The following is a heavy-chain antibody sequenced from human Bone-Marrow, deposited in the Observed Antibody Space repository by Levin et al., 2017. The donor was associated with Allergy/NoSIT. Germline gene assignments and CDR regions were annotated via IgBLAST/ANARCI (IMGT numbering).Heavy chain of an antibody. CDR3: TTGRRITMVQGVSYYFDY. J-gene: IGHJ4*02. CDR1: GFTFSNAW. V-gene: IGHV3-15*01. Sequence: GGSLRLSCAASGFTFSNAWMSWVRQAPGKGLEWVGRIKSKTDGGTTDYAAPVKGRFTISRDDSKNTLYLQMNSLKTEDTAVYYCTTGRRITMVQGVSYYFDYWGQGTLVTVSS. D-gene: IGHD3-10*01. CDR2: IKSKTDGGTT.